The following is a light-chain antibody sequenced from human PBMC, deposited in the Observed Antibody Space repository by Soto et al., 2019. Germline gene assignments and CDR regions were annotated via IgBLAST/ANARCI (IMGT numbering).Light chain of an antibody. CDR1: RSDVGTYNR. CDR3: CSSADSYTGV. V-gene: IGLV2-11*01. Sequence: QSALTQPRSVSGSPGQSVAISCTGTRSDVGTYNRVSWYQQHPGKAPKLMIYDVTTRPSGVPDRFSGSKSGNTASLTISGLQAEDEADYYCCSSADSYTGVFGGGTKLTVL. CDR2: DVT. J-gene: IGLJ3*02.